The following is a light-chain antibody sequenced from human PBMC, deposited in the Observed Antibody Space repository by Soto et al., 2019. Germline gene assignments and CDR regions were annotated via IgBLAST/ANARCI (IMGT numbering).Light chain of an antibody. V-gene: IGKV1-5*01. CDR1: QSVSGW. J-gene: IGKJ4*01. CDR3: QQSYSTPPT. CDR2: DVS. Sequence: DIQMTQSPSALSASVGDRVTITCRASQSVSGWLAWYQQKPGKAPKLLIYDVSSLERGVPSRFSGSGSGTEFTLTISSLQPEDFATYYCQQSYSTPPTFGGGTKVEIK.